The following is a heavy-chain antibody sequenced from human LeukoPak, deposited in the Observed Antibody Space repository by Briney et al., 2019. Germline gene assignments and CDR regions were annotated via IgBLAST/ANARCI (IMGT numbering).Heavy chain of an antibody. CDR3: TRGMSGTFNAYFDY. D-gene: IGHD1-26*01. J-gene: IGHJ4*02. CDR2: IYDSGST. V-gene: IGHV4-39*07. CDR1: GGSIRSSYYY. Sequence: PSETLSLTCTVSGGSIRSSYYYWGWIRQPPGKGLEWIGSIYDSGSTYYNPSLKSRVTISVDTSKNQFSLRLSSVTAADTAVYYCTRGMSGTFNAYFDYWGQGTLVTVSS.